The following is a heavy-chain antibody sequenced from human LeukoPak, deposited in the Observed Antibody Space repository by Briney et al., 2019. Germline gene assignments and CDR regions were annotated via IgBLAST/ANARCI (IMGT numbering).Heavy chain of an antibody. V-gene: IGHV4-61*02. Sequence: SETLSLTCTVSGGSISSGSYYWSWIRQPAGKGLEWIGRIYTSGSTNYNPSLKSRVTISVDTSKNQFSLKLSSVTAADTAVYYCARHAGRYWGQGTLVTVSS. J-gene: IGHJ1*01. D-gene: IGHD2-8*01. CDR3: ARHAGRY. CDR2: IYTSGST. CDR1: GGSISSGSYY.